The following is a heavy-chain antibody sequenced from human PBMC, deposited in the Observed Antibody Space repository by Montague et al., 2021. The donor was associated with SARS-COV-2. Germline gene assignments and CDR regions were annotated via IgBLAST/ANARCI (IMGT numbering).Heavy chain of an antibody. CDR1: GDSVSSRTAA. D-gene: IGHD7-27*01. Sequence: CAISGDSVSSRTAAWYWIRQSPSRGLEWLGRTFYRSTFYHDYAPSAKSRIIINADTSKNQFSLQLSSVTSDDTAVYYCARDSELGNEALDIWGRGTMVTVSS. CDR2: TFYRSTFYH. CDR3: ARDSELGNEALDI. V-gene: IGHV6-1*01. J-gene: IGHJ3*02.